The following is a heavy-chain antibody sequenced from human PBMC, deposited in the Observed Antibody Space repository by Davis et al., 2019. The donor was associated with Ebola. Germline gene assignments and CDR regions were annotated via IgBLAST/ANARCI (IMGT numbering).Heavy chain of an antibody. CDR3: ARRRYFDKGYWFDP. J-gene: IGHJ5*02. D-gene: IGHD3-9*01. CDR1: GGSISSSSYY. V-gene: IGHV4-39*07. Sequence: GSLRLSCTVSGGSISSSSYYWGWIRQPPGKGLEWIGSIYYSGSTYYNPSLKSRVTISVDTSKNQFSLKLSSVTAADTAVYYCARRRYFDKGYWFDPWGQGTLVTVSS. CDR2: IYYSGST.